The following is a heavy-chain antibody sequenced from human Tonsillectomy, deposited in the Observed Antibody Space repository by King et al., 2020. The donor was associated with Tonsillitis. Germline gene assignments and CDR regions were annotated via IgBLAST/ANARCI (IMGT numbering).Heavy chain of an antibody. J-gene: IGHJ3*02. D-gene: IGHD1-26*01. CDR2: TAVDGGNK. V-gene: IGHV3-74*01. Sequence: VQLVESGGGLVQPGGSLRLSCAASGYTFSPFWMHWVRQTPGKGLVWVAHTAVDGGNKNYADSVKGRFTISRDNAKNTLYLQMNSLRAEDTAVYYCARDRGSPDAFDIWGQGTMVTVSS. CDR1: GYTFSPFW. CDR3: ARDRGSPDAFDI.